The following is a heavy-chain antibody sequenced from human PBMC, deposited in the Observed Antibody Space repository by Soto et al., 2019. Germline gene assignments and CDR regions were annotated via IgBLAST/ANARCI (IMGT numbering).Heavy chain of an antibody. Sequence: SGPTLVNPTQTLTLTCTFSGFSLSTSGMFVSWIRQPPGKALEWLALIDWDDDKYYSTSLKTRLTISKDTSKNQVVLTMTNMDPVDTATYYCARIRLELRSYYYYGMDVWGQGTTVTVSS. V-gene: IGHV2-70*01. D-gene: IGHD1-7*01. CDR1: GFSLSTSGMF. J-gene: IGHJ6*02. CDR3: ARIRLELRSYYYYGMDV. CDR2: IDWDDDK.